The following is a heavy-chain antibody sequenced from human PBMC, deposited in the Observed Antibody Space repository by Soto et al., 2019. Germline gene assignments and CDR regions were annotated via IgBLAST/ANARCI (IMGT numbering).Heavy chain of an antibody. CDR2: IIPIFGTA. J-gene: IGHJ5*02. V-gene: IGHV1-69*13. D-gene: IGHD3-22*01. CDR1: GGTFSSYA. CDR3: ARVARAPKSGYKNNWFDP. Sequence: ASVKVSCKASGGTFSSYAISWVRQAPGQGLEWMGGIIPIFGTANYAQKFQGRVTITADESTSTAYMELSSLRSEDTAVYYCARVARAPKSGYKNNWFDPWGQGTLVTVSS.